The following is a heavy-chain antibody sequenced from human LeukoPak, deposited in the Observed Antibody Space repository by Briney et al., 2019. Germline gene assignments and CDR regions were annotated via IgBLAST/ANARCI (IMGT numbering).Heavy chain of an antibody. CDR3: ARGKQLAFDY. D-gene: IGHD6-13*01. CDR2: IYIGGST. V-gene: IGHV3-53*01. CDR1: GVAVSGNY. J-gene: IGHJ4*02. Sequence: PVGSLRLSCAASGVAVSGNYMSWVCQAPRKGLGWVSVIYIGGSTYYADSVKGRFTMSRDNSKNTLYLQMNRLRAEDTAVYYCARGKQLAFDYWGQGTLVTVSS.